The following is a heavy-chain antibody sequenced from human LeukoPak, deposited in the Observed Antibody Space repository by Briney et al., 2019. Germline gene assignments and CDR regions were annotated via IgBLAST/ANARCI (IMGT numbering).Heavy chain of an antibody. Sequence: GGSLRLSCAASGFTVSSNYMSWVRQAPGKGLEWVSVIYSGGSTYYADSVKGRFTISRDNSKNTLYLQMNSLRAEGTAVYYCARINIAAAGRWFDPWGQGTLVTVSS. D-gene: IGHD6-13*01. CDR3: ARINIAAAGRWFDP. CDR1: GFTVSSNY. CDR2: IYSGGST. V-gene: IGHV3-53*01. J-gene: IGHJ5*02.